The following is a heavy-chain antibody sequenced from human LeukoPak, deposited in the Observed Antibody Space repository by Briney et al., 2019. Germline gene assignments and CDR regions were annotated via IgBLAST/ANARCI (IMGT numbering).Heavy chain of an antibody. J-gene: IGHJ4*02. D-gene: IGHD3-3*01. CDR1: GFTFSSYG. V-gene: IGHV3-30*18. Sequence: PGGSLRLSCAASGFTFSSYGMHWVRQAPGKGLEWVAVISYDGSNKYYADSVKGRFTISRDNSKNTLYLQMNSLRAEDTAVYYCAKAGYDFWSGYSTWGQGTLVTVSS. CDR3: AKAGYDFWSGYST. CDR2: ISYDGSNK.